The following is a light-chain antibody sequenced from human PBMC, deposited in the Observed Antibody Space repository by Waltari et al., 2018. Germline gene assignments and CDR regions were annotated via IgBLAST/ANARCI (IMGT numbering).Light chain of an antibody. CDR3: QQSYSTPQFT. CDR1: QSIRSY. CDR2: AAS. Sequence: DIQMPQSPSYLSASVGDRVTITCRTSQSIRSYLNWYQQKPGKAPKLLIYAASSLQSGVPSRFSGSGSGTDFTLTISSLQPEDFATYYCQQSYSTPQFTFGPGTKVDIK. J-gene: IGKJ3*01. V-gene: IGKV1-39*01.